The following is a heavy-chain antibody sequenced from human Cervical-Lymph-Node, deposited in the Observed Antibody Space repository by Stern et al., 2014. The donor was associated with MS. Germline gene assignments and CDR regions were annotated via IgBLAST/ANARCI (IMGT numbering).Heavy chain of an antibody. V-gene: IGHV3-30-3*01. D-gene: IGHD3-10*01. Sequence: QVQLVQSGGGVVQPGRSLRLSCADTGFNFSSYAMQWVRQAPGKGLECVAVISYDGSRAYYAGSVKGRFTIYRDNSMNTPCRQLHSLRPEDTAYYYCSRELLWFGEFDGGAMDVWGHGTTVTVSS. CDR3: SRELLWFGEFDGGAMDV. J-gene: IGHJ6*02. CDR1: GFNFSSYA. CDR2: ISYDGSRA.